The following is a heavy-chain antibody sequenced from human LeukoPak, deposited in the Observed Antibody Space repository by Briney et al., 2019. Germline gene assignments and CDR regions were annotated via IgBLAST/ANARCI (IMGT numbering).Heavy chain of an antibody. CDR2: IYYSGST. Sequence: SETLSLTCTVSGGSISSYYWSWIRQPPGKGLEWIGYIYYSGSTNYNPSLKSRVTISVDTSKNQFSLKLSSVTAADTAVYYCANSPGDTAMVVTDYWGQGTLVTVSS. D-gene: IGHD5-18*01. CDR1: GGSISSYY. J-gene: IGHJ4*02. CDR3: ANSPGDTAMVVTDY. V-gene: IGHV4-59*01.